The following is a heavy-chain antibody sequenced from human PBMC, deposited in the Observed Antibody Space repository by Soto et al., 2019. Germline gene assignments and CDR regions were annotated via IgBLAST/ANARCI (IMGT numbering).Heavy chain of an antibody. CDR3: ARDPSIVPYYYYYGMDV. D-gene: IGHD2-8*01. CDR1: GFTFSSYG. V-gene: IGHV3-33*01. CDR2: IWYDGSNK. Sequence: QVQLVESGGGVVQPGRSLRLSCAASGFTFSSYGMHWVRQAPGKGLEWVAVIWYDGSNKYYADSVKGRFTISRDNSKNTLYVQMNSLRAEDTAVYYCARDPSIVPYYYYYGMDVWGQGTTVTVSS. J-gene: IGHJ6*02.